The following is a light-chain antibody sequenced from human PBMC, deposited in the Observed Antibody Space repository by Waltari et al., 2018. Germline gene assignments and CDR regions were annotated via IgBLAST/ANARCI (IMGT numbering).Light chain of an antibody. J-gene: IGKJ3*01. CDR2: GAS. CDR1: QSVSSN. V-gene: IGKV3-15*01. CDR3: QQYNNWPPIT. Sequence: VERATLSCRASQSVSSNLAWYQQKPGQAPRLLIYGASTRATGIPARFSGSGSGTEFTLTISSLQSEDFAVYYCQQYNNWPPITFGPGTKVDIK.